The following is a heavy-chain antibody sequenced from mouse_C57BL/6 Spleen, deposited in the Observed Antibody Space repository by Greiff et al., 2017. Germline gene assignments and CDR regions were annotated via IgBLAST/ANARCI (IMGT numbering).Heavy chain of an antibody. J-gene: IGHJ2*01. CDR2: IHPNSGST. Sequence: QVQLQQPGAELVKPGASVKLSCKASGYTFTSYWMHWVKQRPGQGLEWIGMIHPNSGSTNYNEKFKSEATLTVDKSSSTAYMQLSSLTSEDSAVYYCARPYSNYEGDYFDYWGQGTTLTVSS. D-gene: IGHD2-5*01. CDR3: ARPYSNYEGDYFDY. V-gene: IGHV1-64*01. CDR1: GYTFTSYW.